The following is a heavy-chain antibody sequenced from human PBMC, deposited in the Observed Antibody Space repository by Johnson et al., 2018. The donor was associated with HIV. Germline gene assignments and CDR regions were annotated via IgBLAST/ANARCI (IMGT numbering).Heavy chain of an antibody. V-gene: IGHV3-30-3*01. CDR3: ARGGYGSGGGCDPGAFDI. D-gene: IGHD2-15*01. CDR2: ISYDGGNN. J-gene: IGHJ3*02. Sequence: QVQLMESGGGVVQPGRSLRLSCAASGFTFSSYAMHWVRQAPGKGLEWVAVISYDGGNNYYADSVKGRFTISRDNSKNTLYMQMNSLRAGDTAVYYGARGGYGSGGGCDPGAFDIWGQGTMVSVS. CDR1: GFTFSSYA.